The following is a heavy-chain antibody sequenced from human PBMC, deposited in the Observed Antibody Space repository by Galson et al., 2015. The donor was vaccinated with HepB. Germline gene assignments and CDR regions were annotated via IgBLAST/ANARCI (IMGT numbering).Heavy chain of an antibody. CDR2: IWYDGTNK. D-gene: IGHD6-13*01. CDR3: ARDGGSGSWIKGWFDP. CDR1: GFTFKNYG. V-gene: IGHV3-33*01. Sequence: SLRLSCAASGFTFKNYGMHWVRQAPGKGLEWVAVIWYDGTNKHYAESVKGRFTISRDNFKNTLYLQMNSLRAEDTAVYFCARDGGSGSWIKGWFDPWGQGTLVTVSS. J-gene: IGHJ5*02.